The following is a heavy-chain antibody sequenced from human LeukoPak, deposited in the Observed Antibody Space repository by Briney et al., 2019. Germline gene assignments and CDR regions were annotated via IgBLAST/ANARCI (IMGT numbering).Heavy chain of an antibody. J-gene: IGHJ4*02. CDR2: MSYSGST. CDR1: GGSISSSSYY. CDR3: ARGVGEAGTYFDY. V-gene: IGHV4-39*07. D-gene: IGHD1-26*01. Sequence: SETLSLTCTVSGGSISSSSYYWGWIRQPPGKGLEWAGSMSYSGSTYYNPSLKSRITVSVDTSKNQFSLKLSSVTAADTAVYYCARGVGEAGTYFDYWGQGTLVTVSS.